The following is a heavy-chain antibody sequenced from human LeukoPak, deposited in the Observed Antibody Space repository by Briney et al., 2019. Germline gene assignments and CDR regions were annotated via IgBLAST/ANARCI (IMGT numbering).Heavy chain of an antibody. Sequence: GGSLRLSCAASGLTFSSYAMSWVRQAPGKGLEWVSAISGSGGRTNYADSVKGRFTISRDNSKNTLYLQMNSLRAEDTAVYYCAKGSGSYYNDAWFDPWGQGTLVTVSS. CDR3: AKGSGSYYNDAWFDP. CDR2: ISGSGGRT. D-gene: IGHD3-10*01. J-gene: IGHJ5*02. V-gene: IGHV3-23*01. CDR1: GLTFSSYA.